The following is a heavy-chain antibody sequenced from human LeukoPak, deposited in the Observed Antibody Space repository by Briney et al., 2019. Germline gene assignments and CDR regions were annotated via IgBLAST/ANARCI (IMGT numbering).Heavy chain of an antibody. Sequence: GGSLRLSCAASGFTFSSYGMHWVHQAPGKGLEWVAVIWYDGSNKYYADSVKGRFTISRDNSKNTLYLQMNSLRAEDTAVYYCARMYSSSWYCADYWGQGTLVTVSS. V-gene: IGHV3-33*01. J-gene: IGHJ4*02. CDR2: IWYDGSNK. D-gene: IGHD6-13*01. CDR1: GFTFSSYG. CDR3: ARMYSSSWYCADY.